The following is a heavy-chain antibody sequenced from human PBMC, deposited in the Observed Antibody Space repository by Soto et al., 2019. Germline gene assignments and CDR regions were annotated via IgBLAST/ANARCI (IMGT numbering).Heavy chain of an antibody. J-gene: IGHJ4*02. CDR1: GFTFNNAW. CDR3: TTGLRQQLAVFDY. Sequence: EVQLVESGGDLVKPWGSLILSCAASGFTFNNAWLSWFRQAPGKGLEWVGRIKSTIKGGTTDYAAPVSGRFTISRDDSKNMLYLQMTSLKTEDTAVYYCTTGLRQQLAVFDYRGQGTLLTVS. V-gene: IGHV3-15*01. D-gene: IGHD6-13*01. CDR2: IKSTIKGGTT.